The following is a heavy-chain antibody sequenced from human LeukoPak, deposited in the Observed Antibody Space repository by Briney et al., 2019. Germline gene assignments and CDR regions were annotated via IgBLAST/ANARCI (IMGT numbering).Heavy chain of an antibody. D-gene: IGHD6-13*01. J-gene: IGHJ4*02. Sequence: PGGSLRPSCAASGFTFSSYAMSWVRQAPGKGLEWVSAISGSGGSTYYADSVKGRFTISRDNSKNTLYLQMNSLRAEDTAIYYCAKDLFGGQQQLPGYWGQGTLVTVSS. CDR3: AKDLFGGQQQLPGY. CDR2: ISGSGGST. CDR1: GFTFSSYA. V-gene: IGHV3-23*01.